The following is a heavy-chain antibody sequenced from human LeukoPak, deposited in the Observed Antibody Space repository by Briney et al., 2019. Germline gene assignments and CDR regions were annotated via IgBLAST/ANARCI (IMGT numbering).Heavy chain of an antibody. Sequence: HPGGSLRLSCAVSGFTFSRYWMHWVRQAPGKGLVWVSRFNSDGSNTRYADSVKGRFTISRDNAKNTLYPQMNSLRAEDTAVYYCARVTAVAGTSVGVDAWGQGILVTVS. V-gene: IGHV3-74*01. CDR1: GFTFSRYW. CDR2: FNSDGSNT. J-gene: IGHJ4*02. D-gene: IGHD6-19*01. CDR3: ARVTAVAGTSVGVDA.